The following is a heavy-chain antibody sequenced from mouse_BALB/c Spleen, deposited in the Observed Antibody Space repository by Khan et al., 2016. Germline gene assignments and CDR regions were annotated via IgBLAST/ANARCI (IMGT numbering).Heavy chain of an antibody. J-gene: IGHJ2*01. CDR1: GYSITSDYA. V-gene: IGHV3-2*02. CDR2: ISYSGST. Sequence: EVKLEESGPGLVKPSQSLSLTCTVTGYSITSDYAWNWIRQFPGNKLEWMGYISYSGSTSYNPSLKSRISITRDTSKNQFFLQLNSVTTEDIATYYCARSRGNYFDYWGQGTTLTVSS. CDR3: ARSRGNYFDY.